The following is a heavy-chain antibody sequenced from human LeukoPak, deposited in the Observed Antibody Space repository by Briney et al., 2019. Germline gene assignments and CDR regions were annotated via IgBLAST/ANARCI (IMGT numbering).Heavy chain of an antibody. CDR1: GGSISSYY. Sequence: SETLSLTCTVSGGSISSYYWSWIRQPPGKGLGWIGYIYYSGSTNYNPSLKSRVTISVDTSKNQFSLKLSSVTAEDTAVYYCARGAHYDILTGGDWFDPWGQGTLVTVSS. J-gene: IGHJ5*02. V-gene: IGHV4-59*01. CDR2: IYYSGST. D-gene: IGHD3-9*01. CDR3: ARGAHYDILTGGDWFDP.